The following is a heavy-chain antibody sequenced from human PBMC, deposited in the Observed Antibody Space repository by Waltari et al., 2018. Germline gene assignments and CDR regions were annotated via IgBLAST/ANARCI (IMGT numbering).Heavy chain of an antibody. D-gene: IGHD3-3*02. CDR3: ATALGDSISASRPFEI. J-gene: IGHJ3*02. Sequence: EVRLLQSGAEVKKPGTTLKISCRLSGYTLSNYYIHWIHQAPGKGLQWMGLVEPEDGQTRYAEALQGRISMTADSSTETVYMELTSLTADDSAVYYCATALGDSISASRPFEIWGQGTVITVSS. CDR2: VEPEDGQT. CDR1: GYTLSNYY. V-gene: IGHV1-69-2*01.